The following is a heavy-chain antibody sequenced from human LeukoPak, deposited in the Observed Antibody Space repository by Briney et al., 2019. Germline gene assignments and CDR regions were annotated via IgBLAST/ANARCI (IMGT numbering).Heavy chain of an antibody. CDR2: IYYSGST. D-gene: IGHD5-18*01. Sequence: SETLSLTCTVSGGSISSSSYYWGWIRQPPGKGLEWIGSIYYSGSTYHNPSLKSRVTISVDTSKYQFSLKLSSVTAADTAVYYCARLPRRGGYSYGFDYWGQGTLVTVSS. CDR1: GGSISSSSYY. CDR3: ARLPRRGGYSYGFDY. J-gene: IGHJ4*02. V-gene: IGHV4-39*01.